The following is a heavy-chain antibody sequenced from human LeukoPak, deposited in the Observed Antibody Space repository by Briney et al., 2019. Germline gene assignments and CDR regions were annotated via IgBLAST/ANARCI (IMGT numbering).Heavy chain of an antibody. CDR3: ARALDIYYFDY. CDR2: ISYDGSNK. D-gene: IGHD2-2*03. CDR1: GFTFSSYA. V-gene: IGHV3-30*04. J-gene: IGHJ4*02. Sequence: QPGGSLRLSCAASGFTFSSYAMHWVRQAPGKGLEWVAVISYDGSNKYYADSVKGRFTISRDNSKNTLYLQMNSLRAEDTAVYYCARALDIYYFDYWGQGTLVTVSS.